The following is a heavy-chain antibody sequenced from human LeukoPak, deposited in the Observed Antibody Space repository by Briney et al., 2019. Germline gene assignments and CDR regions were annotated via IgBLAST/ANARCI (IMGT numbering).Heavy chain of an antibody. D-gene: IGHD6-6*01. J-gene: IGHJ2*01. CDR3: ARRPYWYFDL. Sequence: MPSETLSLTCAVYGGSFSGYYWSWIRQPPGKGLEWIGEINHSGSTNYNPSLKSRVTISVDTSKNQFSLKLSSVTAADTAVYYCARRPYWYFDLWGRGTLVTVSS. V-gene: IGHV4-34*01. CDR1: GGSFSGYY. CDR2: INHSGST.